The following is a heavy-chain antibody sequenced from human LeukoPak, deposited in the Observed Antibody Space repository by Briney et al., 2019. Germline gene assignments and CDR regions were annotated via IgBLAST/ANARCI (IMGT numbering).Heavy chain of an antibody. D-gene: IGHD3-16*01. CDR3: ARLGGWALRTNWFDP. CDR1: GYSFTSYY. V-gene: IGHV1-46*01. CDR2: INPRGIRT. Sequence: ASVKVSCKASGYSFTSYYLHWVRQAPGQGLEWMGIINPRGIRTSYAQKFQGRVTMTSDTSTSTVYMELSSLRSDDTAVYYCARLGGWALRTNWFDPWGQGTLVTVSS. J-gene: IGHJ5*02.